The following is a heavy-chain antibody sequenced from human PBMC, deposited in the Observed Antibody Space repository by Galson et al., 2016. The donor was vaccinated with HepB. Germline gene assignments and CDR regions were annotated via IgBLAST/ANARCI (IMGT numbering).Heavy chain of an antibody. D-gene: IGHD3-16*01. CDR2: IKSTPDGGSI. V-gene: IGHV3-15*01. CDR1: GFTFTNAW. CDR3: TTPTTGE. J-gene: IGHJ4*02. Sequence: SLRLSCAASGFTFTNAWMSWVRQAPGKGLEWVGRIKSTPDGGSIEYAAVVKGRFTISRDDSKNTLYLHMTSLRTDDTAMYYCTTPTTGEWGQGTLVTVS.